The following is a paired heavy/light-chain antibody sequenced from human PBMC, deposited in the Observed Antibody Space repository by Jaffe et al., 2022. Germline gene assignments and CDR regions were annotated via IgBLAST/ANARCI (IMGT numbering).Heavy chain of an antibody. CDR3: ARGHLGGPTSYYYGSGSYYNGRWFDP. CDR1: GGSISSGSYY. CDR2: IYTSGST. D-gene: IGHD3-10*01. V-gene: IGHV4-61*02. J-gene: IGHJ5*02. Sequence: QVQLQESGPGLVKPSQTLSLTCTVSGGSISSGSYYWSWIRQPAGKGLEWIGRIYTSGSTNYNPSLKSRVTISVDTSKNQFSLKLSSVTAADTAVYYCARGHLGGPTSYYYGSGSYYNGRWFDPWGQGTLVTVSS.
Light chain of an antibody. Sequence: AIQLTQSPSSLSASVGDRVTITCRASQGISSALAWYQQKPGKAPKLLIYDASSLESGVPSRFSGSGSGTDFTLTISSLQPEDFATYYCQQFNSYPVTFGQGTRLEIK. V-gene: IGKV1-13*02. J-gene: IGKJ5*01. CDR2: DAS. CDR3: QQFNSYPVT. CDR1: QGISSA.